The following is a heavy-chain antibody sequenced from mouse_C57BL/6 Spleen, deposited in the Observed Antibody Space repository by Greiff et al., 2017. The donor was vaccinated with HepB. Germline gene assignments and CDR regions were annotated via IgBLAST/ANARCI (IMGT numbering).Heavy chain of an antibody. CDR2: ISYDGSN. D-gene: IGHD3-3*01. V-gene: IGHV3-6*01. J-gene: IGHJ2*01. CDR1: GYSITSGYY. CDR3: ARVWDSFDY. Sequence: ESGPGLVKPSQSLSLTCSVTGYSITSGYYWNWIRQFPGNKLEWMGYISYDGSNNYNPSLKNRISITRDTSKNQFFLKLNSVTTEDTATYYCARVWDSFDYWGQGTTLTVSS.